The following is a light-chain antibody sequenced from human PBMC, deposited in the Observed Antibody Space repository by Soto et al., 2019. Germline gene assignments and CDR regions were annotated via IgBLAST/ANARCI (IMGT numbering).Light chain of an antibody. J-gene: IGKJ1*01. CDR2: LGS. V-gene: IGKV2-28*01. CDR1: QSLLHSNGYNY. CDR3: MQALQTPWT. Sequence: DIVMTQSPLSLPVTPGEPASISCRSSQSLLHSNGYNYLDWYLQKPGQSPQLLIYLGSDRASGVPDRFSGSGSGTDFTLKISRVAAEDVAVYYCMQALQTPWTFGQGTKVEI.